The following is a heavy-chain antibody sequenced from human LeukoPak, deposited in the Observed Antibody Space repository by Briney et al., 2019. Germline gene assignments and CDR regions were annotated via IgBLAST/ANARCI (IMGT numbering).Heavy chain of an antibody. CDR1: GFTFSSYG. J-gene: IGHJ4*02. CDR2: IRYDGSNK. Sequence: GGSLTLSCAVSGFTFSSYGMQWVRQPPGKGLEGVAFIRYDGSNKYYADSVKGRFTISRDNSKNTLYLQMSSLRAEDTAVYYCAKKYFSSTSSYTDSSYFDYWGQGTLVTVSS. V-gene: IGHV3-30*02. CDR3: AKKYFSSTSSYTDSSYFDY. D-gene: IGHD2-2*02.